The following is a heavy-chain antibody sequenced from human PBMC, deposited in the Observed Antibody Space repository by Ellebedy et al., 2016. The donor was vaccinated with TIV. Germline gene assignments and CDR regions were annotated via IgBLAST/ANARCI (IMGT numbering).Heavy chain of an antibody. CDR3: VTWGQSYGR. CDR1: GFTFSDYS. V-gene: IGHV3-11*01. CDR2: ISLSVNTM. J-gene: IGHJ4*02. Sequence: GESLKISCVASGFTFSDYSMSWVRQAPGKGLEWVSRISLSVNTMYYADSVQGRFTISRDNAKNSLFLQMNSLRVHDTAVYYCVTWGQSYGRWGQGSLVTISS. D-gene: IGHD3-16*01.